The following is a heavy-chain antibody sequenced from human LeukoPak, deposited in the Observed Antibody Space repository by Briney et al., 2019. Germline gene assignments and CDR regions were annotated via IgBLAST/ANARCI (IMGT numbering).Heavy chain of an antibody. Sequence: PGGSLRLSCAASGFTFHHYAIHWVRQVPGKGLEWVSGISWNSASIGYADSVKGRFTISRDNAENSVYLQMNSLRAEDTAFYYCAKDKAPLYSGYDWDLDFWGQGTLVTVSS. J-gene: IGHJ4*02. D-gene: IGHD5-12*01. CDR1: GFTFHHYA. CDR3: AKDKAPLYSGYDWDLDF. V-gene: IGHV3-9*01. CDR2: ISWNSASI.